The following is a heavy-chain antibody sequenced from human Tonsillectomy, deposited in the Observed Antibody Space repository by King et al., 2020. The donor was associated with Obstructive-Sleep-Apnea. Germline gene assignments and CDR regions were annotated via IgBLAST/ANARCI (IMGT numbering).Heavy chain of an antibody. D-gene: IGHD3-10*01. Sequence: VQLVESGAEMKKPGASVKVSCKASGYTFTGYYIHWVRQAPGQGLEWMGWINPNSGGTNYAQEFQGRVTMTRDTSISTAYMDLSRLTSDDTAVYYCARDRPPAFGSGSKNWFDPWGQGTLVTVSS. CDR2: INPNSGGT. CDR1: GYTFTGYY. J-gene: IGHJ5*02. V-gene: IGHV1-2*02. CDR3: ARDRPPAFGSGSKNWFDP.